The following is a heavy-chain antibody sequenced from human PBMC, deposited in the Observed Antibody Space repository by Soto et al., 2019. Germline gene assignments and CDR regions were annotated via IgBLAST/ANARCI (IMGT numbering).Heavy chain of an antibody. V-gene: IGHV3-23*01. Sequence: VQLLESGGGLVQPGGSLRLSCAASGFTFSSYAMSWVRQAPGKGLEWVSAISGSGGSTYYADSVKGRFTISRDNSKHTLYLQMNRLRAEDTAVYYCAKGRDPGVRWGAFDIWGQGTMVTVSS. J-gene: IGHJ3*02. CDR3: AKGRDPGVRWGAFDI. CDR1: GFTFSSYA. CDR2: ISGSGGST. D-gene: IGHD3-10*01.